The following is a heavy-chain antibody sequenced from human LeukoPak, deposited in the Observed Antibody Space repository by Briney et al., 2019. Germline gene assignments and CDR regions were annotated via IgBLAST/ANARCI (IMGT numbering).Heavy chain of an antibody. J-gene: IGHJ4*02. CDR2: ISAYNGST. D-gene: IGHD3-22*01. Sequence: ASVKVSCKASGYTFTSYGISWVRQAPGQGLEWMGWISAYNGSTNYAQKLQGRVTMTTDTSTSTAYMELRSLRSDDTAVYYCARDPKLNSYDSSGPVDYWGQGTLVTVSS. V-gene: IGHV1-18*01. CDR1: GYTFTSYG. CDR3: ARDPKLNSYDSSGPVDY.